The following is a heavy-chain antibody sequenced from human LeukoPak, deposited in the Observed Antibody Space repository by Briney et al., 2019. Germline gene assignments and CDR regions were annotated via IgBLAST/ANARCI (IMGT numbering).Heavy chain of an antibody. V-gene: IGHV4-39*07. Sequence: SETLSLTCSVSDGFINSDTYYWGWIRQPPGKGLEWIASIYSGGNTFYNPSLKSRVTISIDTSKKQFSLKLTSVTAADTAVYYCARIVGARFDYWGQGTLVTVSS. CDR2: IYSGGNT. D-gene: IGHD1-26*01. CDR1: DGFINSDTYY. CDR3: ARIVGARFDY. J-gene: IGHJ4*02.